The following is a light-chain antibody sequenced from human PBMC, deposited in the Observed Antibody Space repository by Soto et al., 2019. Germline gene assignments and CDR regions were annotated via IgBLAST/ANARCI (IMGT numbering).Light chain of an antibody. CDR1: QDISNS. CDR3: LQLNIYPLT. J-gene: IGKJ2*01. CDR2: AAS. V-gene: IGKV1-17*03. Sequence: DIQMTQSPSAMSASVGDRVTITCRASQDISNSLAWFQQKPGTVPKRLIYAASSLQSGVPSRFSGSGSGTEFTLTISRLQPEDFATYYCLQLNIYPLTFGQGTKLEIK.